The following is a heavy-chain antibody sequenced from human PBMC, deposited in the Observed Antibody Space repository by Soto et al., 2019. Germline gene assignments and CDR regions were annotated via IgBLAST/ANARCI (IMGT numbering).Heavy chain of an antibody. J-gene: IGHJ4*02. CDR2: IYYSGST. CDR3: ARHEDTWIHDY. D-gene: IGHD5-18*01. V-gene: IGHV4-39*01. Sequence: SETLSLTCTVAGGSISSSSYYWGWIRQPPGKGLEWIGSIYYSGSTYYNPSLKSRVTISVDTSKNQFSLKLSSVTAADTAVYYCARHEDTWIHDYWGQGPLVTVSS. CDR1: GGSISSSSYY.